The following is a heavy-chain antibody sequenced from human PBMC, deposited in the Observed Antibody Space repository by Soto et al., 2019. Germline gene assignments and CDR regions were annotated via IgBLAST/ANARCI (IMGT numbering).Heavy chain of an antibody. CDR3: ARDRGYCSGGSCLDAFDI. CDR2: ISVYNGNT. Sequence: ASVKVSCKASGYTFTKYGISWVRQAPGRGLEWMGWISVYNGNTNYAQTVQGRVTMTTDTSTSTAYMELRSLRSDDTAVYYCARDRGYCSGGSCLDAFDIWGQGTMVPVSS. CDR1: GYTFTKYG. J-gene: IGHJ3*02. D-gene: IGHD2-15*01. V-gene: IGHV1-18*01.